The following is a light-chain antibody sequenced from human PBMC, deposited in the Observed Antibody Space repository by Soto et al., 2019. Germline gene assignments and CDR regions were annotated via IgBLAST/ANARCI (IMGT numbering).Light chain of an antibody. J-gene: IGLJ2*01. CDR3: SSYAGSNNVL. CDR1: SSDVGGYNY. V-gene: IGLV2-8*01. Sequence: QSVLTQPPSASGSPRQSVTISCTGTSSDVGGYNYVSWYQQHPGKAPKLMIFEVSKRPSGVPDRFSGSKSGNTASLTVSGLQAEDAADYYCSSYAGSNNVLFGGGTKLTVL. CDR2: EVS.